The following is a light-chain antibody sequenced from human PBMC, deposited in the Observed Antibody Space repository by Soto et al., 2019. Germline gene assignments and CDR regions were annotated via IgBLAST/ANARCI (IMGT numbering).Light chain of an antibody. CDR3: QQIYSAPLT. J-gene: IGKJ4*01. CDR1: QSITAR. CDR2: AAS. Sequence: DIQLTQSPSTLSASVADRVTITCRASQSITARLAWYQQKPGKAPKLLIYAASSLQSGVPSRFSGSGSETEFTLSISSLQPEDFATYFCQQIYSAPLTFGGGTKVDIK. V-gene: IGKV1-39*01.